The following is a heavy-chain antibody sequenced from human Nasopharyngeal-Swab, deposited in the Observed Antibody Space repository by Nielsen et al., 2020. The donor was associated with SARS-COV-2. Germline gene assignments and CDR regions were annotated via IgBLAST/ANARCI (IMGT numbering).Heavy chain of an antibody. J-gene: IGHJ5*02. Sequence: TLSLTCTVSGRSISSGGYYWSWLRHHPGKGLEWIGHIYYSGSTYYNPSLKSRVTISVDTSKNQLPLTRSSVTAANTAVYYCARALRTLGGVIVTLDTWGQGTLVTVSS. CDR2: IYYSGST. CDR1: GRSISSGGYY. CDR3: ARALRTLGGVIVTLDT. D-gene: IGHD3-16*02. V-gene: IGHV4-31*03.